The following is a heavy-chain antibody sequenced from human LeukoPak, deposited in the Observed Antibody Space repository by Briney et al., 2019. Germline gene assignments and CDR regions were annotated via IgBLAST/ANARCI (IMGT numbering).Heavy chain of an antibody. D-gene: IGHD2-2*01. CDR2: ISSSGSTI. J-gene: IGHJ4*02. Sequence: SGGSLRLSCAASGFTFSSYEMNWVRQAPGKGLEWVSYISSSGSTIYYADSVKGRFTIPRDNAKNSLYLQMNSLRAEDTAVYYCARDLLVPAAYGGVDYWGQGTLVTVSS. CDR3: ARDLLVPAAYGGVDY. CDR1: GFTFSSYE. V-gene: IGHV3-48*03.